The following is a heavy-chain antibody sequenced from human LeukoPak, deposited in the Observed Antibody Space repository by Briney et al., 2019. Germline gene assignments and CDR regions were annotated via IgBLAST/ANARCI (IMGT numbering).Heavy chain of an antibody. CDR1: GFTFDDYA. CDR2: ITWNSGQI. J-gene: IGHJ6*02. CDR3: ARGIAAAGQWYYGMDV. Sequence: GRSLRLSCSTSGFTFDDYAMHWVRQAPGKGLEWVSSITWNSGQIDYAQSVKGRFTISRDNAKNSLYLQMNSLRAEDTAVYYCARGIAAAGQWYYGMDVWGQGTTVTVSS. V-gene: IGHV3-9*01. D-gene: IGHD6-13*01.